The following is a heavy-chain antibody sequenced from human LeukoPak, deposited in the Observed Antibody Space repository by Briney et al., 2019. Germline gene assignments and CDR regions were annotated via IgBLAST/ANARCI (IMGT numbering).Heavy chain of an antibody. CDR2: INADGSRT. J-gene: IGHJ4*02. Sequence: GGSLRLSCIASGFTFSTSWMNWVRQPPGKGPVWVSRINADGSRTVYADSVKGRFTISRDNAKNALYLQMNSLRAEDTAVYYCRHGNSSGDYWGQGTLVTVSS. D-gene: IGHD6-6*01. CDR3: RHGNSSGDY. V-gene: IGHV3-74*01. CDR1: GFTFSTSW.